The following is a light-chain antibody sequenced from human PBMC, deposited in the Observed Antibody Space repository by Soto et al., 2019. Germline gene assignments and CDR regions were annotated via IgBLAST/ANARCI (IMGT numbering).Light chain of an antibody. Sequence: DIVMTQTPLSLSVTPGQPAPISCKSSQSLLHSRGYNFLDWYLQKPGQSPQLLIYLGSNRASGVPDRFSGSGSGTDFTLTISRVEAEDDGVYYCMQALQLPPTFGPGTKVDIK. V-gene: IGKV2-28*01. CDR2: LGS. J-gene: IGKJ1*01. CDR1: QSLLHSRGYNF. CDR3: MQALQLPPT.